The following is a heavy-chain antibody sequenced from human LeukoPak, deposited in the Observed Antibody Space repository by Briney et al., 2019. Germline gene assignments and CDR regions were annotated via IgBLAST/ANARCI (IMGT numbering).Heavy chain of an antibody. Sequence: SVKVSCKASEGTFGSYAISWVRQAPGQGLEWMGGIIPIFGTANYAQKFQDRVTITPDESKSTASMELSSLRSENTAVYYCARGDDAFDIWGQGTMVTVIS. CDR2: IIPIFGTA. J-gene: IGHJ3*02. CDR3: ARGDDAFDI. CDR1: EGTFGSYA. V-gene: IGHV1-69*13.